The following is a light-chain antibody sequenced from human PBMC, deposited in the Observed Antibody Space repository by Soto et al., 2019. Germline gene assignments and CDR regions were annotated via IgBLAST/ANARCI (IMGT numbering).Light chain of an antibody. CDR1: QGISSY. J-gene: IGKJ4*01. CDR3: QQYYSYPSLT. CDR2: AAS. V-gene: IGKV1-8*01. Sequence: AIRMTQSPSSLSASTGDRVTITCRASQGISSYLAWYQQKPGKAPKLLIYAASTFQSGVPSRFSGSGSGTDFTLTISCLQSEDFATYYCQQYYSYPSLTFGGGTKVEIK.